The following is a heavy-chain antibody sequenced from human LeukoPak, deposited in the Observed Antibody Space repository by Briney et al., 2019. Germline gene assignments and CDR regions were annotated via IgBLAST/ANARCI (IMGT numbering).Heavy chain of an antibody. V-gene: IGHV3-7*01. J-gene: IGHJ2*01. CDR2: INQDGSEI. CDR3: ARVQGSMLGVRTTNWFFDL. D-gene: IGHD1-1*01. Sequence: PGGSLRLSCAASGFTFGNYWMGWVRQAPGKGLEWLANINQDGSEIYYVDSVKGRFTISRDNGKNSLYLQINSLRADDTAVYYCARVQGSMLGVRTTNWFFDLWGRGTLVTVSS. CDR1: GFTFGNYW.